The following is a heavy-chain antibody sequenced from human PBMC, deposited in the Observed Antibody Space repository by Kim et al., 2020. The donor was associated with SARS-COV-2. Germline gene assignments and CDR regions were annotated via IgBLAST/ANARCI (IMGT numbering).Heavy chain of an antibody. CDR3: ARAPSGDSSGYYDY. V-gene: IGHV4-59*01. Sequence: TTYLRSRVTISVDTSTNEFSLKLSSVTAADTAVYYCARAPSGDSSGYYDYWGQGTLVTVSS. D-gene: IGHD3-22*01. J-gene: IGHJ4*02.